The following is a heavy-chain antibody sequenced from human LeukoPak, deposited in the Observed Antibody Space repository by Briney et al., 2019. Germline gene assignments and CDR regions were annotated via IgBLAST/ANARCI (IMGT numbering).Heavy chain of an antibody. CDR1: GYTFTGYY. J-gene: IGHJ4*02. V-gene: IGHV1-2*02. CDR2: INPNSGGT. Sequence: VASVKVSCKASGYTFTGYYIHWVRQAPGQGLEWMGWINPNSGGTNYAQKFQGRVTMTRDTSISTAYMELSRLRSDDTAVYYCARSYGPRWYYFDYWGQGTLVTVSS. CDR3: ARSYGPRWYYFDY. D-gene: IGHD4-17*01.